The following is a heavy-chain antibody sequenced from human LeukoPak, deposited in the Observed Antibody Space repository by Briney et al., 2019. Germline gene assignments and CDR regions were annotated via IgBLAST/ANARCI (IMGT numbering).Heavy chain of an antibody. V-gene: IGHV3-9*01. J-gene: IGHJ4*02. CDR3: AKAVLTTIWFFDY. CDR1: GFTFDDYA. Sequence: GRSLRLSCTASGFTFDDYAVHWVRQAPGKGLEWVSGMSWNSGNIGYADSVKGRFTISRDNAKNSLYLQMNSLRPEDTAFYYCAKAVLTTIWFFDYWGQGTLVTVSS. D-gene: IGHD4/OR15-4a*01. CDR2: MSWNSGNI.